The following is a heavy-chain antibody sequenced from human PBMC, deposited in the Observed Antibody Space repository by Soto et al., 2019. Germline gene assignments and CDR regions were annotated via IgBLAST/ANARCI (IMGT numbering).Heavy chain of an antibody. CDR2: IYYSGST. V-gene: IGHV4-39*01. CDR1: GGSISSSSYY. CDR3: ASPKIAFYNWFDP. Sequence: PSETLSLTCTVSGGSISSSSYYWCWIRHPPGKGLEWIGSIYYSGSTYYNPSLKSRVTISVDTSKNQFSLKLSSVTAADTAVYYCASPKIAFYNWFDPWGQGTLVTVS. J-gene: IGHJ5*02. D-gene: IGHD3-3*02.